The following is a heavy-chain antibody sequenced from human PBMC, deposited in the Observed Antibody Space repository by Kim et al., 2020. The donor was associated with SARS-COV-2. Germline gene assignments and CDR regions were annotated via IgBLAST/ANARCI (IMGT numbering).Heavy chain of an antibody. Sequence: GGSLRLSCAASGFTFSNYAMNWVRQAPGRGLEWVSTIGNAGAATYYAASVKGRFTISRDNSKNTLYLQMNSLRAEDTAIYFCAKVPGRNVRGVEESNCWGHGTLVTVSS. CDR3: AKVPGRNVRGVEESNC. J-gene: IGHJ4*01. V-gene: IGHV3-23*01. CDR1: GFTFSNYA. CDR2: IGNAGAAT. D-gene: IGHD3-10*01.